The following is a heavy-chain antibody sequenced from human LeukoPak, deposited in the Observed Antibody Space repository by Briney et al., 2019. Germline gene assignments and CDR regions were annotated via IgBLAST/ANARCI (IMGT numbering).Heavy chain of an antibody. Sequence: ASVKVSCKASGYTFTSYAMHWVRQAPGQRLEWMGRINAGNGNTKYSQKFQGRVTITRDTSASTAYMELSSLRSEDTAVYYCARDPRNYYGSGSYSGAFDIWGQGTMVTVSS. CDR3: ARDPRNYYGSGSYSGAFDI. D-gene: IGHD3-10*01. V-gene: IGHV1-3*01. J-gene: IGHJ3*02. CDR1: GYTFTSYA. CDR2: INAGNGNT.